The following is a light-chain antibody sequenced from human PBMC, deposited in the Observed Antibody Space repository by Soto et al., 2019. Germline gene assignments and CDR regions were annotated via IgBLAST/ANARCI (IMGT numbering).Light chain of an antibody. CDR2: DAS. CDR1: QSVSSSY. J-gene: IGKJ1*01. CDR3: QQYCSSPWT. Sequence: IVLTQSPATLSLSPGERATLSCGASQSVSSSYLAWYQQKPGLAPRLLIYDASSRATGIPDRFSGSGCGTDFTLTISRLEPEDFAVYYCQQYCSSPWTFGQGTKVEIK. V-gene: IGKV3D-20*01.